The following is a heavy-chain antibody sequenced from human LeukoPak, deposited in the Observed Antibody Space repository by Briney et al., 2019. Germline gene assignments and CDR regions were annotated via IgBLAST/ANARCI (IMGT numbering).Heavy chain of an antibody. V-gene: IGHV3-23*01. D-gene: IGHD3-10*01. CDR3: AKEEGSGSYIYYYYYGMDV. CDR1: GFIVSSDY. CDR2: ISGSGGST. J-gene: IGHJ6*02. Sequence: GGSLRLSCAVSGFIVSSDYMSWVRQAPGKGLEWVSAISGSGGSTYYADSVKGRFTISRDNSKNTLYLQMNSLRAEDTAVYYCAKEEGSGSYIYYYYYGMDVWGQGTTVTVSS.